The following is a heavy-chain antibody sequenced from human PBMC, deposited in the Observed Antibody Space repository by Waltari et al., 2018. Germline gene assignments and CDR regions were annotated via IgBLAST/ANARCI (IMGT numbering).Heavy chain of an antibody. Sequence: QVQLVESGGGVVQPGRSLRLYCAASGFTFSSYGMHWVRQAPGKGLEWVAVISYDGSNKYYADSVKGRFTISRDNSKNTLYLQMNSLRAEDTAVYYCAKTRIAAAGYYGMDVWGQGTTVTVSS. J-gene: IGHJ6*02. CDR3: AKTRIAAAGYYGMDV. CDR2: ISYDGSNK. CDR1: GFTFSSYG. D-gene: IGHD6-13*01. V-gene: IGHV3-30*18.